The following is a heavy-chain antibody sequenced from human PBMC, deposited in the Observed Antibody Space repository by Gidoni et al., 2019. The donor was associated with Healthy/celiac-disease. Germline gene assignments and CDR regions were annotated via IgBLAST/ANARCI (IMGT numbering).Heavy chain of an antibody. V-gene: IGHV3-33*01. Sequence: QVQLVESGGGVVQPRRSLRLSCASSVFTFRRYGMPWVRQVPGKGLAWVAVMWYDGSNKYYADSVKGRFTISRDNSKNTLYLQINSLRDEDTAVYYCARDYDFSLQHWGQGTLVTVSS. J-gene: IGHJ1*01. D-gene: IGHD3-16*01. CDR1: VFTFRRYG. CDR2: MWYDGSNK. CDR3: ARDYDFSLQH.